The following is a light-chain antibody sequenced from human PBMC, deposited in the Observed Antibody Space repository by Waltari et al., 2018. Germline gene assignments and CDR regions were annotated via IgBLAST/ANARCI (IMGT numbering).Light chain of an antibody. Sequence: QSALTQPASVSGSPGQSITISCTGTTSDVGGYNYVSWYQQHPGKAPKLMIYDVSNRPSGVSNRFSGSKSGNTASLTISGLQAEDDADYYCSSYTSSFTEVFGGGTKLTVL. V-gene: IGLV2-14*03. CDR1: TSDVGGYNY. CDR3: SSYTSSFTEV. J-gene: IGLJ3*02. CDR2: DVS.